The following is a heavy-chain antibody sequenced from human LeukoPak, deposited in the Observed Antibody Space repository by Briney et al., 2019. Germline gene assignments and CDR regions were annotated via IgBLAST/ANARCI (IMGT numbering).Heavy chain of an antibody. CDR3: AKDGGWEWVVVPAATDY. CDR1: GFTFSSYW. Sequence: GGSLRLSCAASGFTFSSYWMSWVRQAPGKGLEWVSAISGSGGSTYYADSVKGRFTISRDNSKNTLYLQMNSLRAEDTAVYYCAKDGGWEWVVVPAATDYWGQGTLVTVSS. J-gene: IGHJ4*02. D-gene: IGHD2-2*01. V-gene: IGHV3-23*01. CDR2: ISGSGGST.